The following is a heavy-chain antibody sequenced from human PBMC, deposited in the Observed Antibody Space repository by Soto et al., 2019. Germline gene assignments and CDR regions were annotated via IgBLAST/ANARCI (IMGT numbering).Heavy chain of an antibody. Sequence: PSETLSLTCGVSGFSISSGHYWGWVRQPPGKGLEWIGSIFHSGSTYYNPSLKSRVTISVDTSKNQFSLKLSSVTAADTAVYYCARGGYCSSTSCYNDYYYGLDVWGQGTTVTVSS. CDR1: GFSISSGHY. D-gene: IGHD2-2*02. J-gene: IGHJ6*02. CDR3: ARGGYCSSTSCYNDYYYGLDV. V-gene: IGHV4-38-2*01. CDR2: IFHSGST.